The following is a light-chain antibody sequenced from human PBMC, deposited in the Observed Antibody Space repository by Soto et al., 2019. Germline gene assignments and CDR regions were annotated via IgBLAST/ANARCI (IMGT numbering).Light chain of an antibody. V-gene: IGLV1-40*01. CDR1: SSNIGAGYD. CDR3: QSYDSSLRVVV. CDR2: GNS. J-gene: IGLJ2*01. Sequence: QSVLTQPPSVSGAPGQRVTISCTGSSSNIGAGYDVHWYQQLPGTAPKLLIYGNSNRPSGVPDRFSGSNTGTSASLAIKGIQAEDEADYYCQSYDSSLRVVVFGGGTKMTVL.